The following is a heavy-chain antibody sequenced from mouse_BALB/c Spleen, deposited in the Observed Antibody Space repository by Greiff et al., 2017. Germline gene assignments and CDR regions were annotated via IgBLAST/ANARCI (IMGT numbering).Heavy chain of an antibody. J-gene: IGHJ2*01. Sequence: QVTLKVSGPGILQPSQTLSLTCSFSGFSLSTYGIGVGWIRQPSGKGLEWLAHIWWNDNKYYNTALKSRLTISKDTSNNQVFLKIASVDTADTATYYCARIRDGYDFDYWGQGTTLTVSS. CDR3: ARIRDGYDFDY. D-gene: IGHD2-2*01. CDR2: IWWNDNK. CDR1: GFSLSTYGIG. V-gene: IGHV8-11*01.